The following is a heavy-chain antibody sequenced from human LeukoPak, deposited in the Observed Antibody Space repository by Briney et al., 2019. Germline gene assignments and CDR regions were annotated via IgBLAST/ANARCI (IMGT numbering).Heavy chain of an antibody. CDR3: ARDHVLGIAAALDY. Sequence: GGSLRLSCTVSGFTVSSNSMSWVRQAPGKGLEWVSFIYSDNTHYSDSVKGRFTISRDNSKNTLYLQMNSLRAEDTAVYYCARDHVLGIAAALDYWGQGTLVTVSS. CDR2: IYSDNT. V-gene: IGHV3-53*01. D-gene: IGHD6-13*01. J-gene: IGHJ4*02. CDR1: GFTVSSNS.